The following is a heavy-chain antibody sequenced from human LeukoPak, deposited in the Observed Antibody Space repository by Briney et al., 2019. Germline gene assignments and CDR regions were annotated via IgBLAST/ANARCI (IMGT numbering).Heavy chain of an antibody. Sequence: SETLSLTCAVYGGSFSGYYWSWIRQPPGKGLEWIGEINHSGSTNYNPSLKSRDTISVDTSKNQFSLKLSSVTAADTAVYYCARGLKTATKSGYCSGGSCRTHYYGMDVWGKGTTVTVSS. CDR2: INHSGST. CDR1: GGSFSGYY. D-gene: IGHD2-15*01. J-gene: IGHJ6*04. V-gene: IGHV4-34*01. CDR3: ARGLKTATKSGYCSGGSCRTHYYGMDV.